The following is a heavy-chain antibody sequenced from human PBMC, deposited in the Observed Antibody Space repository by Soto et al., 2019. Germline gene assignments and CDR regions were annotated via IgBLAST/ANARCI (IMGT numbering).Heavy chain of an antibody. CDR3: ARTHAVLWGSYRPSYDAFDI. J-gene: IGHJ3*02. V-gene: IGHV3-48*01. Sequence: GGSLRLSCAASGFTFSSYSMNWVRQAPGKGLEWVSYISSSSSTIYYADSVKGRFTISRDNAKNSLYLQMNSLRAEDTAVYYCARTHAVLWGSYRPSYDAFDIWGQGTMVTVSS. CDR1: GFTFSSYS. D-gene: IGHD3-16*02. CDR2: ISSSSSTI.